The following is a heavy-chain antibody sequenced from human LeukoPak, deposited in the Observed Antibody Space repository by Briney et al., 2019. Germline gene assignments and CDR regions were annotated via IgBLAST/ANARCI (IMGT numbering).Heavy chain of an antibody. CDR2: IRGSGGSI. J-gene: IGHJ6*03. CDR1: GFTFSSYA. D-gene: IGHD1-1*01. CDR3: AKDLPGTTPYYYYYMDV. Sequence: PGGSLRLSCAASGFTFSSYAMSWVRQAPEEGLEWVSAIRGSGGSIYYADSVKGRFTISRDNSKNTLYLQMNRLRAEDTAVYYCAKDLPGTTPYYYYYMDVWGKGTTVTVSS. V-gene: IGHV3-23*01.